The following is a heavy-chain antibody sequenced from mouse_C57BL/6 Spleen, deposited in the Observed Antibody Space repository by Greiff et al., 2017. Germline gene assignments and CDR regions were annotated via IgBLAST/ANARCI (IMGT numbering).Heavy chain of an antibody. D-gene: IGHD2-4*01. V-gene: IGHV1-54*01. CDR2: INPGSGGT. CDR1: GYAFTNYL. Sequence: VQLQQSGAELVRPGTSVKVSCKASGYAFTNYLIEWVKQRPGQGLEWIGVINPGSGGTNYNEKFKGKETLTADQSSSTAYMQLSSLTSEDSAVYFCARRWDYDGSWFAYWGQGTLVTVSA. CDR3: ARRWDYDGSWFAY. J-gene: IGHJ3*01.